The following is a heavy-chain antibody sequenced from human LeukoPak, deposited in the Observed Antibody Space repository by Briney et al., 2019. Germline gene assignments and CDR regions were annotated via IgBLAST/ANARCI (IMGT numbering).Heavy chain of an antibody. CDR2: INPSGGST. D-gene: IGHD6-19*01. Sequence: GASVKVSCKASGYTFTSYYMHWVRQAPGQGLEWMGIINPSGGSTSYAQKFQGRVTMTRDMSTSTVYMELSSLRSEDTAVYYCATTTHSRSGWYGDAFDIWRQGTMVTVSS. CDR3: ATTTHSRSGWYGDAFDI. J-gene: IGHJ3*02. V-gene: IGHV1-46*01. CDR1: GYTFTSYY.